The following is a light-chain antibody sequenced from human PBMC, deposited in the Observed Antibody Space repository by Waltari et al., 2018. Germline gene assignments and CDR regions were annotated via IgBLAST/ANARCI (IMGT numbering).Light chain of an antibody. Sequence: IQLTQSPSALSASVGDRVTLTCRASQSISSWLAWYQQKPGKAPKLLIYKSSSLESGVPSRFSGSGSGTEFTLTISSLQPDDFATYYCQQYNIYWTFGQGTKVEIK. J-gene: IGKJ1*01. CDR3: QQYNIYWT. V-gene: IGKV1-5*03. CDR2: KSS. CDR1: QSISSW.